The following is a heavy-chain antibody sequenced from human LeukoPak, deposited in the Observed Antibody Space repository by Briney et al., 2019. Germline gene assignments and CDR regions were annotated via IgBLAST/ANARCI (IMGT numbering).Heavy chain of an antibody. V-gene: IGHV3-30-3*01. CDR1: GFTFSDYA. J-gene: IGHJ4*02. CDR3: AKDMGYSSGIDY. D-gene: IGHD6-19*01. Sequence: GGSLRLSCAASGFTFSDYAMHWVRQAPGKGLQWVAVISYNGSNRHYADSVKGRFTISRDNSKNTLFLQMNSLRAEDTAVYYCAKDMGYSSGIDYWGQGTLVTVSS. CDR2: ISYNGSNR.